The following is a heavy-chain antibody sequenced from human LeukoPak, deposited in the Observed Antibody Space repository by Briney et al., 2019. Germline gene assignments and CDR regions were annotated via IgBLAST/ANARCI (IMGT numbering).Heavy chain of an antibody. D-gene: IGHD3-10*01. J-gene: IGHJ4*02. CDR3: SGSFGELTFFDY. CDR2: IRCKAFGGTT. V-gene: IGHV3-49*04. Sequence: GGSLRLSWTAFGLTFGDYGMSWVGQAPGKGLGGVGFIRCKAFGGTTEYAAPVKGRFPIPRDDSKSIAYLQMNSLKTEDTAVYYCSGSFGELTFFDYWGQGPLVTVSS. CDR1: GLTFGDYG.